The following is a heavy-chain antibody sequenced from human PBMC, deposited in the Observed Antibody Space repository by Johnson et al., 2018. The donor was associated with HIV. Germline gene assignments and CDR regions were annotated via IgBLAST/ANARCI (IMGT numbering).Heavy chain of an antibody. J-gene: IGHJ3*02. CDR3: ASGDELGDDAFDI. CDR2: IWHDGRDV. Sequence: QLVESGGGVVQPGTSLRLPCAASGFTFSSYGIHWVRQAPGKGLEWVAFIWHDGRDVYYADSVKGRFTISRDNAKNSLYLQMNSLRAEDTALYYCASGDELGDDAFDIWGQGTMVTVSS. D-gene: IGHD7-27*01. CDR1: GFTFSSYG. V-gene: IGHV3-33*03.